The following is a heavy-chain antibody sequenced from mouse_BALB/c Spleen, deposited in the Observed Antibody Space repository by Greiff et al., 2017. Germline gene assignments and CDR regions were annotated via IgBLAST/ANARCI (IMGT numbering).Heavy chain of an antibody. D-gene: IGHD2-14*01. CDR2: INPYNGDT. CDR1: GYSFTGYF. J-gene: IGHJ2*01. CDR3: ARRAYYRYDGYYFEY. V-gene: IGHV1-20*02. Sequence: EVQLQQSGPELVKPGASVKISCKASGYSFTGYFMNWVMQSHGKSLEWIGRINPYNGDTFYNQKFKGKATLTVDKSSSTAHMELRSLASEDSAVYYCARRAYYRYDGYYFEYWGQGTTLTVSS.